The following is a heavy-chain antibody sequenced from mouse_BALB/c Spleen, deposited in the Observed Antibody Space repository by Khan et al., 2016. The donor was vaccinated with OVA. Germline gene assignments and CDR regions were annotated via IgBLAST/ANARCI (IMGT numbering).Heavy chain of an antibody. CDR1: GYTFSTYW. J-gene: IGHJ2*01. CDR3: TRDRIDY. V-gene: IGHV1-7*01. CDR2: INPTSGYT. Sequence: QVQLKQSGAALAKPGASVKMSCKASGYTFSTYWMHWVKQRPGQGLEWIGYINPTSGYTDYNEKFKNKATLSADKSSSTAYMQLSRLTSEDSAVYYCTRDRIDYWGQGTTLTVFS.